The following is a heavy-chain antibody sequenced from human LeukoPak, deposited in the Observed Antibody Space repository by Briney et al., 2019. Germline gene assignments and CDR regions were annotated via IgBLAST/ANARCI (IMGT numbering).Heavy chain of an antibody. D-gene: IGHD2-21*02. CDR2: INTNSGDT. V-gene: IGHV1-2*02. Sequence: GASVKVSCKASGYTFTGYYMHWVRQAPGQGLEWMGWINTNSGDTNYAQKFQGRVTMTRDTSISTAYMELSRLRSDDTAVYYCASIVVVTARYASDIWGQGTMVTVSS. CDR3: ASIVVVTARYASDI. CDR1: GYTFTGYY. J-gene: IGHJ3*02.